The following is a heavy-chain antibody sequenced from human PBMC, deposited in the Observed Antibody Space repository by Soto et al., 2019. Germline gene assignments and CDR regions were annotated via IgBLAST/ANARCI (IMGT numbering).Heavy chain of an antibody. J-gene: IGHJ6*02. V-gene: IGHV4-4*07. Sequence: QVQLQESGPGLVKPSETLSLTCTVSGGSISSYYWSWIRQPAGKGLEWIGCIYTSGSTNYNPSLKSRVTMSVDTSKNQFSLKLSSVTAADTAVYYCARDLFRCSSTSCYYYYYYGMDVWGQGTTVTVSS. CDR2: IYTSGST. CDR1: GGSISSYY. CDR3: ARDLFRCSSTSCYYYYYYGMDV. D-gene: IGHD2-2*01.